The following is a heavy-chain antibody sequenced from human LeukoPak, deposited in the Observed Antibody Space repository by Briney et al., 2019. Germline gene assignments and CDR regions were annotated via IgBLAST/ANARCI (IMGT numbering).Heavy chain of an antibody. CDR3: ARAPGGLYYFDS. V-gene: IGHV4-31*11. J-gene: IGHJ4*02. CDR1: GGTFY. Sequence: SETLSLTCAVSGGTFYWNWIRQHPGKGLEWIGYIYYSGRTHHSPSLKSRITISLDTSINQLSLKLSSVTAADTAVYYCARAPGGLYYFDSWGQGTLVTVSS. D-gene: IGHD3-10*01. CDR2: IYYSGRT.